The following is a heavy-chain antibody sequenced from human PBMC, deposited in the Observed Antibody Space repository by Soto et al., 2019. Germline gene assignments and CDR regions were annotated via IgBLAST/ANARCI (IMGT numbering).Heavy chain of an antibody. Sequence: GGSLRLSCAASGFTVSSNYLSWVRQAPGKGLEWVSVIFSADNTHYADSVKGRFTISRDNSKNTVFLQMNSLRAEDAAVYYCAITGAGYYIVWGQGTPVTVSS. CDR3: AITGAGYYIV. CDR1: GFTVSSNY. D-gene: IGHD3-3*01. CDR2: IFSADNT. J-gene: IGHJ4*02. V-gene: IGHV3-53*01.